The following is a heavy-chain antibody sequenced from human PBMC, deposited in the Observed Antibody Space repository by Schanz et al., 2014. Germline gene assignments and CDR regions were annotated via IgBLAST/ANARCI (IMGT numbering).Heavy chain of an antibody. D-gene: IGHD5-12*01. V-gene: IGHV3-23*04. CDR1: GFTLSSYA. CDR3: AKDMNREATAPES. Sequence: DVQLAESGGGLVQPGGSLRLSCAASGFTLSSYALSWVRQSPGKGLEWVSAINTADTTYYADSVKGQFTVSRDNSKNTVYLHMNSLRDEDTAVYYCAKDMNREATAPESWGQGTLVVVSS. CDR2: INTADTT. J-gene: IGHJ5*02.